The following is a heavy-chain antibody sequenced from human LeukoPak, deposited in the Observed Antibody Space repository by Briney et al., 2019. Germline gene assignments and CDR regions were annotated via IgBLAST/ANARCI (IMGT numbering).Heavy chain of an antibody. D-gene: IGHD3-10*01. J-gene: IGHJ6*04. Sequence: GESLKISCKGSGYSFTSHWIGWVRQMPGKGLEWLGTIDPRDSDTRYSPSFQGQVTISADKSISTAYLQWSSLKASDTAMYYCARSSASYHFGMDVWGKGTTVIVSS. CDR3: ARSSASYHFGMDV. V-gene: IGHV5-51*01. CDR2: IDPRDSDT. CDR1: GYSFTSHW.